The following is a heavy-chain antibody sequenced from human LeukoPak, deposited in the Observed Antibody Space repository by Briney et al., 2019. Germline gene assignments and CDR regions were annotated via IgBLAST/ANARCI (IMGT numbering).Heavy chain of an antibody. CDR1: GGSFSGNY. V-gene: IGHV4-34*12. D-gene: IGHD3-10*01. CDR3: ARVHYYGSGLSSYFDY. J-gene: IGHJ4*02. CDR2: IIHDRGTGRGTP. Sequence: SETLSLTCAVYGGSFSGNYWSWIRQPPGKGLEWIGEIIHDRGTGRGTPTYNPSLKSRVTISVDTSKNQFSLKLSSVTAADTAVYYCARVHYYGSGLSSYFDYWGQGSLVSVSS.